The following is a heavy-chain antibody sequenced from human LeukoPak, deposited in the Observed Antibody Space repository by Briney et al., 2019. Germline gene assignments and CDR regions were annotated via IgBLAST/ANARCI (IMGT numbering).Heavy chain of an antibody. V-gene: IGHV1-8*01. CDR1: GYTFTSYD. CDR3: AREKELVWGSYRPYYFDY. Sequence: ASVKVSCKASGYTFTSYDINWVRQATGQGLEWMGWMNPNSGNTGYAQKFQGRVTMTRNTSISTAYMELSRLRSDDTAVYYCAREKELVWGSYRPYYFDYWGQGTLVTVSS. J-gene: IGHJ4*02. CDR2: MNPNSGNT. D-gene: IGHD3-16*02.